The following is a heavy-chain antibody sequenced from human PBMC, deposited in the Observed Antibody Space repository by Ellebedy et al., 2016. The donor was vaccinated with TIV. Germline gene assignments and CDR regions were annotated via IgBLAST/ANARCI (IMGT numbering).Heavy chain of an antibody. CDR3: ARIRYDILTGYYEGPFDY. CDR1: GFSLSTSGMC. D-gene: IGHD3-9*01. CDR2: IDWDDDK. Sequence: SGPTLVKPTPTLTLTCTFSGFSLSTSGMCVSWIRQPPGKALEWLALIDWDDDKYYSTSLKTRLTISKDTSKNQVVLTMTNMDPVDTATYYCARIRYDILTGYYEGPFDYWGQGTLVTVSS. V-gene: IGHV2-70*01. J-gene: IGHJ4*02.